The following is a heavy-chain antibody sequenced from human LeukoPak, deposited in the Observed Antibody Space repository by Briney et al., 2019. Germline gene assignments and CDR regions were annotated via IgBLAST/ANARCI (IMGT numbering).Heavy chain of an antibody. J-gene: IGHJ4*02. D-gene: IGHD2-15*01. V-gene: IGHV4-59*12. Sequence: TSETLSLTCAVYGGSFSGYYWSWIRQPPGKGLEWIGYIYYSGSTNYNPSLKSRVTISVDTSKNQFSLQLNSVTPEDTAVYYCARGGVVATYYFDYWGQGTLVTVSS. CDR1: GGSFSGYY. CDR2: IYYSGST. CDR3: ARGGVVATYYFDY.